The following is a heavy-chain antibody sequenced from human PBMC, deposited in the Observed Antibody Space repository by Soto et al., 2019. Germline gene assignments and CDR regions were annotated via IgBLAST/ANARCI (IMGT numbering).Heavy chain of an antibody. J-gene: IGHJ4*02. V-gene: IGHV4-34*01. D-gene: IGHD2-8*02. CDR1: GGSFSGYS. CDR3: ARDKITGLFDY. Sequence: ASETLSLTCAVYGGSFSGYSWTWILQPPGTGLEWIGEINHTGSTNYNPSLKSRVTISVDTSKNQFSLKLTSVTAADTAVYYCARDKITGLFDYWGQGTLVTVSS. CDR2: INHTGST.